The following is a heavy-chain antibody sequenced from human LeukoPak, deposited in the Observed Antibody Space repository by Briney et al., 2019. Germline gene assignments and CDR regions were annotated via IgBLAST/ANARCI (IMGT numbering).Heavy chain of an antibody. CDR1: GGSISSGGYS. Sequence: SETLSLTCTVSGGSISSGGYSWSWIRQHPGKGLEWIGYIYYSGSTYYNPSLKSRVTISVDTSKNQFSLKLSSVTAADTAVYYCARASVGQDFDYWGQGTLVTVSS. CDR3: ARASVGQDFDY. J-gene: IGHJ4*02. V-gene: IGHV4-31*03. CDR2: IYYSGST.